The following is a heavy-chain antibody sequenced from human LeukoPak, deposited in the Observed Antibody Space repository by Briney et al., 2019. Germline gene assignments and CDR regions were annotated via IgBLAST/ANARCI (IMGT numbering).Heavy chain of an antibody. V-gene: IGHV3-33*01. CDR3: ARAQDSSSWYLDS. D-gene: IGHD6-13*01. CDR2: LWYDGVNT. J-gene: IGHJ4*02. Sequence: GGSLRLSCAASGFSISTYGMHWVRQAPGKGLEWVAVLWYDGVNTYYADTVKGRFTISRDNSKNTLYLQMNSLRAEDAAVYYCARAQDSSSWYLDSWGQGTLVTVSS. CDR1: GFSISTYG.